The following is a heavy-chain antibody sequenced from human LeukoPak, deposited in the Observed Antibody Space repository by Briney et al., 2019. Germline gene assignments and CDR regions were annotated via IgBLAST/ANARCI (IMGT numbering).Heavy chain of an antibody. CDR3: AKDDRGTTTPYYFVY. V-gene: IGHV3-23*01. CDR1: GFTFSSYA. CDR2: ISGSGGST. Sequence: PGGSLRLSCAASGFTFSSYAMSWVRQAPGKGLEWVSAISGSGGSTYYADSVKGRFTISRDNSKNTLYLQMNSLRAEDTAVCYCAKDDRGTTTPYYFVYWGQGTLVTVSS. D-gene: IGHD1-26*01. J-gene: IGHJ4*02.